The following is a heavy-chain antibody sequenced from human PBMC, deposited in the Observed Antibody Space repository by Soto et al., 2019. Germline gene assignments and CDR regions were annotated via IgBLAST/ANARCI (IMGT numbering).Heavy chain of an antibody. CDR3: AKGFIVAATTPEFDY. CDR1: GFTFTTYA. CDR2: VTDSGGKT. D-gene: IGHD1-26*01. J-gene: IGHJ4*02. Sequence: GGSLRLSCAASGFTFTTYAMSWVRQAPGKGLEWVSGVTDSGGKTYYADSVKGRFTISRDNSKSTLYLQMNSLRAEDTAVYYCAKGFIVAATTPEFDYWGQGTLVTVSS. V-gene: IGHV3-23*01.